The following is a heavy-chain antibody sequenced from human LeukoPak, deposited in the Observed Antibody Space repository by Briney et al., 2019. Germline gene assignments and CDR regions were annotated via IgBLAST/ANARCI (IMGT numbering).Heavy chain of an antibody. Sequence: GASVKVSCKASGYTFTSYAMHWVRQAPGQRLEWMGWINIGNANTKYSQKFQGRVTITRDTSASIAYMELSSLRSEDTAVYYCAKVNGDNTFDYWGQGTLVTVSS. CDR2: INIGNANT. D-gene: IGHD7-27*01. CDR3: AKVNGDNTFDY. V-gene: IGHV1-3*04. CDR1: GYTFTSYA. J-gene: IGHJ4*02.